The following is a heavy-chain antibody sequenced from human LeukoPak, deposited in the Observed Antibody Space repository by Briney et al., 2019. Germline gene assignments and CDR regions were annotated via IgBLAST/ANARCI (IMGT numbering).Heavy chain of an antibody. J-gene: IGHJ4*02. CDR2: INHSGST. V-gene: IGHV4-34*01. Sequence: PSETLSLTCAVYGGSFSGYYWSWIRQPPGKGLEWMGEINHSGSTKYNPSLKSRVTISVDTTNNQFSLKLSSGTAADTAVYYCARGRWLQFRYFDYWGQGTLVTVSS. D-gene: IGHD5-24*01. CDR1: GGSFSGYY. CDR3: ARGRWLQFRYFDY.